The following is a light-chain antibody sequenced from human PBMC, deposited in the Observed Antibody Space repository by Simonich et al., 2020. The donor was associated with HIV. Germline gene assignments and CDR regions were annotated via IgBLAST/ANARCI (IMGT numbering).Light chain of an antibody. V-gene: IGLV6-57*03. CDR1: SGSIASNY. J-gene: IGLJ2*01. CDR2: EDN. Sequence: NFMLTQPHSVSESPGKTVTISCTRSSGSIASNYGQWYQQRPGSAPTTVIYEDNQRPSGVTDRFSGSIDSSSNSASLTISGLKTEDEADYYCQSYDSSNQVFGGGTKLTVL. CDR3: QSYDSSNQV.